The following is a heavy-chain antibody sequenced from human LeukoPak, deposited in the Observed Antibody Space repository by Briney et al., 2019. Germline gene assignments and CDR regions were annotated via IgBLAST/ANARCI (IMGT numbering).Heavy chain of an antibody. J-gene: IGHJ4*02. CDR3: AKDDGLHNFDY. CDR1: GVTFSSHA. Sequence: GGSLRLSCTAAGVTFSSHAMTWVRQAPGKGLEWVSSISGSGDSTYHAEAVRGRFTISRDNSKNTLYLQMNSLRAEDTAVYYCAKDDGLHNFDYWGQGTLVTVSS. CDR2: ISGSGDST. D-gene: IGHD4-11*01. V-gene: IGHV3-23*01.